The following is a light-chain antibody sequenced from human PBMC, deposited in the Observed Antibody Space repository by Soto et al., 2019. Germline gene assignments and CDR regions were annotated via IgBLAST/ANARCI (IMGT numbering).Light chain of an antibody. Sequence: DIQMTQSPSTLSASVGDRVTINCRASQSISSWLAWYQQKPGKAPKLLIYKASSLESGDPSRFSGSGSGTEFTLTISSLQPDDFATYYCQQYNSDWTFGQGTKVEIK. J-gene: IGKJ1*01. CDR3: QQYNSDWT. V-gene: IGKV1-5*03. CDR1: QSISSW. CDR2: KAS.